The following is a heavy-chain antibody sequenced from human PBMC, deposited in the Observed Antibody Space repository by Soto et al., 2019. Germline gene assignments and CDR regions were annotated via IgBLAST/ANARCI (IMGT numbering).Heavy chain of an antibody. V-gene: IGHV3-33*01. CDR2: IWYDGSNK. CDR1: GFTFTNYG. CDR3: ARASEDYSYSIGYYYDY. Sequence: QVPLVESGGGVVQPGRSLRLSCAASGFTFTNYGLHWVRQAPGRGLEWVALIWYDGSNKYYAESVKGRFTISRDNSRDTLYLQMNSLRAEDTAVYYCARASEDYSYSIGYYYDYGGQGTLVTVSS. J-gene: IGHJ4*02. D-gene: IGHD3-22*01.